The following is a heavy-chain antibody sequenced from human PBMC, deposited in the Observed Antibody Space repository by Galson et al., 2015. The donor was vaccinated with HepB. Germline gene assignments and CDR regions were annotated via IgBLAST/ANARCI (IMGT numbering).Heavy chain of an antibody. V-gene: IGHV1-69*13. CDR3: ARDFAAGTSLGFDS. D-gene: IGHD1-1*01. J-gene: IGHJ5*01. CDR1: GTAFSRFS. CDR2: IIPMYGMT. Sequence: SVKVSCKASGTAFSRFSLNWVRQAPGQGLEWMGRIIPMYGMTNYARKFQGRLTITADESTNTAFIELSSLRSEDTAIYYCARDFAAGTSLGFDSWGQGTLVTVSS.